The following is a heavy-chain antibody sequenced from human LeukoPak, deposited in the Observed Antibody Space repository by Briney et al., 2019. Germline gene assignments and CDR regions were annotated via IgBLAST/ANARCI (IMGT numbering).Heavy chain of an antibody. J-gene: IGHJ4*02. Sequence: PGGSLQISCQGSGSPFTSYWSGWGRQVPGKGLGGRGIIYPGDSDTRYSPSFQGQVTISADKSISTAYLQWSSLKASDTAMYYCARLFNYYDRSGYSFDYCGQGTLVTVSS. V-gene: IGHV5-51*01. CDR1: GSPFTSYW. D-gene: IGHD3-22*01. CDR2: IYPGDSDT. CDR3: ARLFNYYDRSGYSFDY.